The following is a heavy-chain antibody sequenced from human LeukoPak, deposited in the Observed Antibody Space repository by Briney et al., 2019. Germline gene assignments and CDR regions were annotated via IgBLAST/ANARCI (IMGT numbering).Heavy chain of an antibody. J-gene: IGHJ4*02. CDR1: GFIFSAYT. CDR2: MDSSGST. Sequence: PGGSLRLSCAASGFIFSAYTMTWVRQTPGKGLEWVSSMDSSGSTYYTDSVKGRFIISRDNSKNTQYLQMNSLRAEDTAVYFCVKDWRNGAECGDDCLDSWGQGTLVTVSS. D-gene: IGHD2-21*02. CDR3: VKDWRNGAECGDDCLDS. V-gene: IGHV3-23*01.